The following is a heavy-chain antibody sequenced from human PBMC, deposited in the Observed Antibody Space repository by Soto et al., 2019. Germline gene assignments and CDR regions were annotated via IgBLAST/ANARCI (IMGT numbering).Heavy chain of an antibody. V-gene: IGHV3-23*01. D-gene: IGHD6-13*01. CDR2: ISATGTTT. CDR1: EFSFSSYA. J-gene: IGHJ4*02. CDR3: ATYSSPFDY. Sequence: EVQLMESGGGLVQPGGSLRLSCAASEFSFSSYALNWVRQAPGKGLEWVSAISATGTTTYYADSVKGRFTISRDNSRTLFLQMDSLSPEDTAVYYCATYSSPFDYWGQGTLVTVSS.